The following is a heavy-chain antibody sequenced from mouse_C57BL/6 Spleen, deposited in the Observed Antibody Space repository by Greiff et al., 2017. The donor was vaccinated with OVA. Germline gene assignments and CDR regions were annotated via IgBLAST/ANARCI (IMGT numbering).Heavy chain of an antibody. CDR2: IDPSDSYT. CDR3: ARPGSSSYFDV. D-gene: IGHD1-1*01. Sequence: QVQLQQPGAELVMPGASVKLSCKASGYTFTSYWMHWVKQRPGQGLEWIGEIDPSDSYTNYNQKVKGKSTLTVDKSSSTAYMQLSSLTSEDSAVSYCARPGSSSYFDVWGTGTTVTVSS. J-gene: IGHJ1*03. CDR1: GYTFTSYW. V-gene: IGHV1-69*01.